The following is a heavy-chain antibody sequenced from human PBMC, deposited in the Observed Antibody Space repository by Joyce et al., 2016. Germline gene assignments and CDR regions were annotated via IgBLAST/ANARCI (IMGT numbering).Heavy chain of an antibody. V-gene: IGHV2-70*15. D-gene: IGHD3-10*01. J-gene: IGHJ4*02. CDR3: ARAYYYGSGSYSYYFDY. CDR1: GFSLSTSGMC. Sequence: QVTLRESGPALVKPTQTLTLTCTFSGFSLSTSGMCVSWIRQPPGKALEWLARIDWDDDKYYSTSLKTRLTISKDTSKNQVVLTMTNMDPVDTATYYCARAYYYGSGSYSYYFDYWGQGTLVTVSS. CDR2: IDWDDDK.